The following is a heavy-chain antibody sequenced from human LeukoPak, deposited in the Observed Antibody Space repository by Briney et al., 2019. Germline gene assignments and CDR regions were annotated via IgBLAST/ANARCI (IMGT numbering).Heavy chain of an antibody. D-gene: IGHD2-15*01. Sequence: SETLSLTCTVSGGSISSSSYYWAWIRQPPGKGLEWIGSIYYSGSTYYNPSLKSRVTKFVDTSKNQFSLKLSSVTAADTAVYYCARHGAAGPGGFDPWGQGTLVTVSS. CDR3: ARHGAAGPGGFDP. V-gene: IGHV4-39*01. CDR1: GGSISSSSYY. CDR2: IYYSGST. J-gene: IGHJ5*02.